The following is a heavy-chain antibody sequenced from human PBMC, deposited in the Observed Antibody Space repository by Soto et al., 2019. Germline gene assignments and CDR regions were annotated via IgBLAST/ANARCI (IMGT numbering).Heavy chain of an antibody. V-gene: IGHV3-64D*06. Sequence: AXGSLRLSFSASGLNFNDYSMHWVRQAAGKGLKYVSSISSNGVRTYYADSVKGRFTISRDNSKNTLYLQMNSLRVEDTAVYYCVKDRFVNDWGQGALVTVSS. CDR3: VKDRFVND. D-gene: IGHD3-3*01. J-gene: IGHJ4*02. CDR1: GLNFNDYS. CDR2: ISSNGVRT.